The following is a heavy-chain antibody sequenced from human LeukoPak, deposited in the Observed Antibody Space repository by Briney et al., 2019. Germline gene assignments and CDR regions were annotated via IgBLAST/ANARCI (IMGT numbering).Heavy chain of an antibody. CDR3: AKATGVVIMYFDY. CDR2: ISGSGDNT. Sequence: GGSLRLSCAASGFSFSDFGMGWVRQAPGKGLEWVSGISGSGDNTYYADSVKGRFTISRDNSKNTLHLQMNSLRAEDTAVYYCAKATGVVIMYFDYWGQGTLVTVSS. J-gene: IGHJ4*02. D-gene: IGHD3-3*01. CDR1: GFSFSDFG. V-gene: IGHV3-23*01.